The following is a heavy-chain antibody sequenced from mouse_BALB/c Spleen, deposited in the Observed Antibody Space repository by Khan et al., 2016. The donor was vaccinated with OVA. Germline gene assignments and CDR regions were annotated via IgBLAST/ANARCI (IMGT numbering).Heavy chain of an antibody. CDR2: INTETGEP. V-gene: IGHV9-2-1*01. Sequence: QIQLVQSGPELKKPGETVKISCKASGYTFTDYSMHWVKQAPGKGLKWMGWINTETGEPTYADDFKGRFAFSLETSASTAYLQINNLKNEDTATYFCTRDRYDYFDYWGQGTTLTVSS. CDR3: TRDRYDYFDY. D-gene: IGHD2-14*01. CDR1: GYTFTDYS. J-gene: IGHJ2*01.